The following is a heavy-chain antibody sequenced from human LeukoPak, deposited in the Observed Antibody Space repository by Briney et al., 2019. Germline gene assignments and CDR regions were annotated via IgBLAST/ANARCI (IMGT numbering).Heavy chain of an antibody. V-gene: IGHV4-38-2*02. CDR2: IYHSGST. Sequence: SVTLSLTCTVSGYSISSGYYWGWIRQPPGQGLEWIGSIYHSGSTYYNPSLKSRVTISVDTSKNQFSLKLSSVTAADTAVYYCARDYQGGFDPWGQGTLVTVSS. J-gene: IGHJ5*02. CDR1: GYSISSGYY. D-gene: IGHD2-2*01. CDR3: ARDYQGGFDP.